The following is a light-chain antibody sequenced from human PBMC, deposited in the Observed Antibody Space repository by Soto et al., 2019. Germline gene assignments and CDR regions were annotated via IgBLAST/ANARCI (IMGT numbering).Light chain of an antibody. Sequence: QSALTQPASVSGSPGQSITISCTGTSSDVGGYNLVSWYQQHPGKAPKLMMYEDSKRPSGVSNRFSGSKSGNTASLTISGVQAEDEADYYCCSYAGSSTVVFGGGTKVTV. CDR2: EDS. CDR1: SSDVGGYNL. J-gene: IGLJ3*02. V-gene: IGLV2-23*01. CDR3: CSYAGSSTVV.